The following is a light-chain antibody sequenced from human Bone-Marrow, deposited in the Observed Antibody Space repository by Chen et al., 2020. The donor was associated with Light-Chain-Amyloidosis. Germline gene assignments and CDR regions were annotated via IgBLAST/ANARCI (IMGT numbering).Light chain of an antibody. CDR2: DDS. Sequence: SYVLTQPSSVSVAPGHTATIACGGNNIGSTSVHWYQQTPGQAPLLVVYDDSDRPSGIPERLSGSNSGNTATLNISRVEAGDEADYYCQVWDRSSDRPVFGGGTKLTVL. CDR3: QVWDRSSDRPV. J-gene: IGLJ3*02. V-gene: IGLV3-21*02. CDR1: NIGSTS.